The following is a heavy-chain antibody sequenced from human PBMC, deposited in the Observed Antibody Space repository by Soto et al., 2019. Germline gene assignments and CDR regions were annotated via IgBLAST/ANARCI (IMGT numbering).Heavy chain of an antibody. CDR1: RYTFTSYY. Sequence: ASVKVSCKASRYTFTSYYIHWLRQAPGQGLEWMGWINPNNGYTKYTQKFQGRVTVTRDTSITTAYLELTRLQSDDTAVYYCAKAKFDFWSGYWSPSLDFWGQGTLVTVSS. D-gene: IGHD3-3*01. CDR3: AKAKFDFWSGYWSPSLDF. V-gene: IGHV1-2*02. J-gene: IGHJ4*02. CDR2: INPNNGYT.